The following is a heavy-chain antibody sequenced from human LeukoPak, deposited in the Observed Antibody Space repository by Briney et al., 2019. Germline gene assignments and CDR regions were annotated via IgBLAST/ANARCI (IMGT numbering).Heavy chain of an antibody. CDR2: IYHSGST. D-gene: IGHD3-10*01. Sequence: PSGTLSLTCAVSGGSISSSNWWSWVRQPPGKGLEWIGEIYHSGSTNYNPSLKSRVTISVDTSKNQFSLKLSSVTAADTAVYYCARVWYYGSGSHNWFDPWGQGTLVTVSS. CDR3: ARVWYYGSGSHNWFDP. CDR1: GGSISSSNW. J-gene: IGHJ5*02. V-gene: IGHV4-4*02.